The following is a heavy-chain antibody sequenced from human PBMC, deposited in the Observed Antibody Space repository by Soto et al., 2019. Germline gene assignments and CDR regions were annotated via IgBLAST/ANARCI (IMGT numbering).Heavy chain of an antibody. CDR2: INPNSGGT. CDR1: GYTFTGYY. J-gene: IGHJ4*02. D-gene: IGHD2-15*01. Sequence: ASVKVSCKASGYTFTGYYMHWVRRAPGQGLEWMGWINPNSGGTNYAQKFQGRVTITRDTSASTAYMELSSLRSEDTAVYYCARDLGGWPDYWGQGTLVTVSS. CDR3: ARDLGGWPDY. V-gene: IGHV1-2*02.